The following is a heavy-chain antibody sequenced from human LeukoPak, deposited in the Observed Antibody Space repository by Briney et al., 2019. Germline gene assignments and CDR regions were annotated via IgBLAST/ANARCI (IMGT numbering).Heavy chain of an antibody. D-gene: IGHD2-15*01. V-gene: IGHV1-18*01. CDR1: GYSFTSYG. Sequence: ASVKVSCTSSGYSFTSYGFNWVRQAPGQGLEWMGWISAYNGDTNYAQKFQGRVTMTTDTSTSTAYMELRSLRSDDTAVYYCARDQGVVSGFGPWGQGTLVTVS. CDR2: ISAYNGDT. J-gene: IGHJ5*02. CDR3: ARDQGVVSGFGP.